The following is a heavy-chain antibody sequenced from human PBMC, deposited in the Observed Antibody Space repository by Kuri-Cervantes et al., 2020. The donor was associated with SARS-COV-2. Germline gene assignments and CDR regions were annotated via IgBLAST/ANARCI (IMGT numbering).Heavy chain of an antibody. V-gene: IGHV4-39*01. CDR2: TYYSGST. J-gene: IGHJ4*02. Sequence: SETLSLTCTVSGGSISSSSYYWGWIRQPPGKGLEWIGSTYYSGSTYYNPSLKSRVTISVDTSKNQFSLKLSSVTAADTAVYYCARLLPGPVDYWGQGTLVTVSS. CDR3: ARLLPGPVDY. CDR1: GGSISSSSYY. D-gene: IGHD3-16*01.